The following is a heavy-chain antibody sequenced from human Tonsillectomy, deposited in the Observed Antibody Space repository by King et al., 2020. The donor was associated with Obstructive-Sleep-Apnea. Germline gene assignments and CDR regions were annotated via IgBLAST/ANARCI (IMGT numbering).Heavy chain of an antibody. D-gene: IGHD2-2*01. CDR1: GGSISSAGDY. J-gene: IGHJ3*02. CDR2: IYYSWST. V-gene: IGHV4-31*03. CDR3: ARGAMTLGAFDI. Sequence: QLQESGPGLVKPSQTLSLTCTVSGGSISSAGDYWGWLRQHQGKGLEWNGYIYYSWSTYYNPSLKSRVTISVDTSKHQLSLKLDSVTAADTAVYDCARGAMTLGAFDIWGQGTMVTVSS.